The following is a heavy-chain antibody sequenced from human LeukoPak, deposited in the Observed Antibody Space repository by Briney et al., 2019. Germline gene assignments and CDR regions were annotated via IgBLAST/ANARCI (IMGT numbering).Heavy chain of an antibody. V-gene: IGHV3-33*06. Sequence: PGGSLRLSCAASGFTFSSYGMHWVRQAPGKGLEWVAVIWYDGSNKYYADSVKGRFTISRDNSKNTLYLQMNSLRAEDTAVYYCAKGGYYYDSSGYYSIDYWGQGTLVAVSS. CDR1: GFTFSSYG. D-gene: IGHD3-22*01. CDR3: AKGGYYYDSSGYYSIDY. CDR2: IWYDGSNK. J-gene: IGHJ4*02.